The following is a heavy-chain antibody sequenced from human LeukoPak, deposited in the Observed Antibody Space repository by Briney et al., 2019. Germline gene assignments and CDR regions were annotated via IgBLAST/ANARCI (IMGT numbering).Heavy chain of an antibody. Sequence: GGSLRLSCTASGFTFGDYAMSWVRQAPGKGLEWVGFIRSKAYGGTTEYAASVKGRFTISRDDSKSIAYLQMNSLKTEDTAVYYCTRDPRVGATVNYWGQGTLVTVSS. J-gene: IGHJ4*02. CDR1: GFTFGDYA. D-gene: IGHD1-26*01. CDR3: TRDPRVGATVNY. V-gene: IGHV3-49*04. CDR2: IRSKAYGGTT.